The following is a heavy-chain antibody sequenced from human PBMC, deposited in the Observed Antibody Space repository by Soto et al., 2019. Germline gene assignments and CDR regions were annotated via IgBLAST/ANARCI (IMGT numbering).Heavy chain of an antibody. V-gene: IGHV4-39*07. CDR1: GGSISSGSYY. J-gene: IGHJ6*02. CDR2: VYYSGST. Sequence: PSETLSLTCTVSGGSISSGSYYWDWIRQPPGKGLEWIGNVYYSGSTNYNPSLESRVTISVDTSKNQFSLKLSSVTAADTAVYYCARVPGPWGQGTTVTVSS. CDR3: ARVPGP.